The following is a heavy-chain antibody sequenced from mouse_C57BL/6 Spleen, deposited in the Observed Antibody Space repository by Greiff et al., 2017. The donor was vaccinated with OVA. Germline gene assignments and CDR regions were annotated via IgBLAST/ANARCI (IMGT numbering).Heavy chain of an antibody. D-gene: IGHD2-4*01. Sequence: EVKVVESGEGLVKPGGSLKLSCAASGFTFSSYAMSWVRQTPEKRLEWVAYISSGGDYIYYADTVKGRFTISRDNARNTLYLQMSSLKSEDTAMYYCTRDRDDYDRGYFDVWGTGTTVTVSS. CDR2: ISSGGDYI. CDR1: GFTFSSYA. V-gene: IGHV5-9-1*02. J-gene: IGHJ1*03. CDR3: TRDRDDYDRGYFDV.